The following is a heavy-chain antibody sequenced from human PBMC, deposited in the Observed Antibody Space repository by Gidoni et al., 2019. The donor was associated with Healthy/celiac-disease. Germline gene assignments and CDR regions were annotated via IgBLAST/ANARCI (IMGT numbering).Heavy chain of an antibody. CDR2: IIPICGTA. CDR3: ARTEYSRRENWFDP. V-gene: IGHV1-69*01. D-gene: IGHD6-6*01. J-gene: IGHJ5*02. CDR1: AGTFSSYA. Sequence: QVQLVQSGAEVKKPGSSVKVPCKASAGTFSSYAISWGRQAPGQGLEWMGGIIPICGTANYAQKFQGRVTITADESTSTAYMELSSLRSEDTAVYYCARTEYSRRENWFDPWGQGTLVTVSS.